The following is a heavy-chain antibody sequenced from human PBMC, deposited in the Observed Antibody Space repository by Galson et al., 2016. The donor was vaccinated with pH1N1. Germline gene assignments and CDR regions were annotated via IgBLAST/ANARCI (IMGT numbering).Heavy chain of an antibody. CDR2: IHHSGRT. CDR3: ARVEVFSNRRRVWFDP. V-gene: IGHV4-34*01. Sequence: LSLTCGVVGGSLSGNSWIWIRQSTGKGLEWIGEIHHSGRTIYNPSLKSRVDVSVDTSKNQVALDLSSVTGADTAIYYCARVEVFSNRRRVWFDPWGQGTLVTVSS. CDR1: GGSLSGNS. D-gene: IGHD4-11*01. J-gene: IGHJ5*02.